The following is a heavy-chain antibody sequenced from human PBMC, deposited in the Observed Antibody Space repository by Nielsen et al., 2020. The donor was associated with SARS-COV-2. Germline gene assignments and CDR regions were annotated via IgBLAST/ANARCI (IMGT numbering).Heavy chain of an antibody. D-gene: IGHD3-22*01. CDR2: IIPIFGTA. CDR1: GGSFSSYA. V-gene: IGHV1-69*13. Sequence: SVKVSCKASGGSFSSYAISWVRQAPGQGLEWMGGIIPIFGTANYAQKFQGRVTITADESTSTAYMELSSLRSEDTAVYYCARGNYYDSSGQFDYWGQGTLVTVSS. CDR3: ARGNYYDSSGQFDY. J-gene: IGHJ4*02.